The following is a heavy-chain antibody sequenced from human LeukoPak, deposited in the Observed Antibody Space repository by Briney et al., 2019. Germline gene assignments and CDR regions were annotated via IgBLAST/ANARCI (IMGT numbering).Heavy chain of an antibody. CDR1: GFTFSSYA. CDR3: ARSGYSGYDSHFDY. Sequence: PGGSLRLSCAASGFTFSSYAMHWVRQAPGKGLEYVSAISSNGGSTYYANSVKGRFTISRDNSKNTLYLQMGSLRAEDMAVYYCARSGYSGYDSHFDYWGQGTLVTVSS. D-gene: IGHD5-12*01. J-gene: IGHJ4*02. CDR2: ISSNGGST. V-gene: IGHV3-64*01.